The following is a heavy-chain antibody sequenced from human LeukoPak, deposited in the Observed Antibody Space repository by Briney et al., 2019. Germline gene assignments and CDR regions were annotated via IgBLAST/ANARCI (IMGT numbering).Heavy chain of an antibody. CDR3: ARTYYDFWSGYYTLFDY. V-gene: IGHV4-30-4*08. Sequence: PSQTLSLTCTVSGGSISSGDYYWSWIRQPPGKGLEWIGYIYYSGSTYYNPSLKSRVTISVDTSKNQFPLKLSSVTAADTAVYYCARTYYDFWSGYYTLFDYWGQGTLVTVSS. D-gene: IGHD3-3*01. J-gene: IGHJ4*02. CDR1: GGSISSGDYY. CDR2: IYYSGST.